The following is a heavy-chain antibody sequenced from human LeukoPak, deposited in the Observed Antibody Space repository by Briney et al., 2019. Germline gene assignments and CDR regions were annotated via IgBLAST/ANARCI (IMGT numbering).Heavy chain of an antibody. CDR3: ARDSGYGSSDY. CDR2: IYYSGST. J-gene: IGHJ4*02. CDR1: GDSISSGDHY. Sequence: SQTLSLTCTVSGDSISSGDHYWSWIRQHPGKGLEGIGYIYYSGSTYYNPSLKSRVTISVDTSKNQFSLKLSSVTAADTAVYYCARDSGYGSSDYWVQGTLVTVST. V-gene: IGHV4-31*03. D-gene: IGHD3-10*01.